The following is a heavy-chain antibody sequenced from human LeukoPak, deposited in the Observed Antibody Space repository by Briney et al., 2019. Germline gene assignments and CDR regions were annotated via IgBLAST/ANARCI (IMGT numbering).Heavy chain of an antibody. CDR3: AKQIAVAGRSRGDY. J-gene: IGHJ4*02. D-gene: IGHD6-19*01. CDR2: ISYDGSNK. V-gene: IGHV3-30*18. Sequence: ISYDGSNKYYADSVKGRFTISRDNSKNTLYLQMNSLRAEDTAVYYCAKQIAVAGRSRGDYWGQGTLVTVSS.